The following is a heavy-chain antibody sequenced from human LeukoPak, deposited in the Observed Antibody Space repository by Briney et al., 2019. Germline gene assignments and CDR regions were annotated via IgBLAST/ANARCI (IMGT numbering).Heavy chain of an antibody. CDR3: ARSFSSGWHLGTGFDP. Sequence: ASVKVSCKASGYSFLNHDIHWVRQVPGQGLEWLGFISHRGHSTTHAQRLQGRASVTRDTSTSTVYMELNSLRSDDTAVYFCARSFSSGWHLGTGFDPWGQGTLVTVSS. CDR2: ISHRGHST. V-gene: IGHV1-46*04. CDR1: GYSFLNHD. D-gene: IGHD3-22*01. J-gene: IGHJ5*02.